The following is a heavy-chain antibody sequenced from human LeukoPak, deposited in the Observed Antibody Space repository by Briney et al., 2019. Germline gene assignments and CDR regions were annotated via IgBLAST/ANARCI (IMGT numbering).Heavy chain of an antibody. CDR3: AKDYRSLERYCSGGSCYFPAY. J-gene: IGHJ4*02. CDR1: GFTFSSYW. D-gene: IGHD2-15*01. Sequence: PGGSLRLSCVASGFTFSSYWMHWVRQDPRKGLVWVSRINGDGRNINYADSVKGRFTISRDNSKNTLYLQMNSLRAEDTAVYYCAKDYRSLERYCSGGSCYFPAYWGQGTLVTVSS. CDR2: INGDGRNI. V-gene: IGHV3-74*01.